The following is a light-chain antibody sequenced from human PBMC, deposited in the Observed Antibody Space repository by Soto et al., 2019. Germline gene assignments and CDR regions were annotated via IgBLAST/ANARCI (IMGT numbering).Light chain of an antibody. V-gene: IGKV2-28*01. Sequence: DIVMTQSPLSLPVTPGESASISCRSSQSLLPSNGNNYLDWYLQKPGHSPQLLIYLGSNRASGVPDRFSGSGSGTDFTLKISRVEAEDVGIYYCVQALQSPPWTFGQGTKVDIK. CDR3: VQALQSPPWT. CDR2: LGS. J-gene: IGKJ1*01. CDR1: QSLLPSNGNNY.